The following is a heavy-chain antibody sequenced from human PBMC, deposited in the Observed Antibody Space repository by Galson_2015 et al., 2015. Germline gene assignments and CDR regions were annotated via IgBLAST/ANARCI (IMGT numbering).Heavy chain of an antibody. Sequence: SLRLSCAASGFTFSSYAMHWVRQAPGKGLEWVAVISYDGSNKYYADSVKGRFTISRDNSKNTLYLQMNSLRAEDTAVYYCARDSYSGYDLRLGVLDYWGQGTLVTVSS. CDR3: ARDSYSGYDLRLGVLDY. D-gene: IGHD5-12*01. CDR1: GFTFSSYA. J-gene: IGHJ4*02. CDR2: ISYDGSNK. V-gene: IGHV3-30-3*01.